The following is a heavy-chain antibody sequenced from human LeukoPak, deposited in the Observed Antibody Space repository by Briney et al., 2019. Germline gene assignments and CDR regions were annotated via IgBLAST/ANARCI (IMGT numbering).Heavy chain of an antibody. V-gene: IGHV3-30*18. CDR2: ISYDGSNK. Sequence: QPGGSLRLSCAASGFTFSSYGMHWVRQGPGKGLEWVALISYDGSNKYYADSVKGRFTISRDNSKNTLYLQMNSLRAEDTAVYYCAKDFTRAQYSGYEMWFDYWGQGTLVTVSS. J-gene: IGHJ4*02. D-gene: IGHD5-12*01. CDR3: AKDFTRAQYSGYEMWFDY. CDR1: GFTFSSYG.